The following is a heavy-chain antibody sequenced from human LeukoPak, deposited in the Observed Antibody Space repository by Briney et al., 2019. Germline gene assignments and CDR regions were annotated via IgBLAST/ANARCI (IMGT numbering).Heavy chain of an antibody. D-gene: IGHD6-13*01. Sequence: ASVKVSCKASGYSLTGYYMHWVRQAPGQGLEWMGWISPNSGETGYAQEFQGRVSMTRDMSISTFYMELARLKSDDTAFYYCARWDGYSSSPDYWGQGSLVTVSS. CDR1: GYSLTGYY. V-gene: IGHV1-2*02. CDR3: ARWDGYSSSPDY. CDR2: ISPNSGET. J-gene: IGHJ4*02.